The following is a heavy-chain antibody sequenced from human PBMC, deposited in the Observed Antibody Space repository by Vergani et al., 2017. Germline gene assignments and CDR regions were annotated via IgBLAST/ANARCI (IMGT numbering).Heavy chain of an antibody. D-gene: IGHD3-10*01. V-gene: IGHV3-7*01. CDR3: VGNTYYYGSGNFGY. Sequence: EVQLVESGGGLVQPGGSLRLSCAASGFTFSSYWMSWVRQAPGKGLEWVANIKQDGSEKYYVDSVKGRFTISRDNAKNSLYLQMNSLRAEDTAVYYCVGNTYYYGSGNFGYWGQGTLVTVSS. J-gene: IGHJ4*02. CDR2: IKQDGSEK. CDR1: GFTFSSYW.